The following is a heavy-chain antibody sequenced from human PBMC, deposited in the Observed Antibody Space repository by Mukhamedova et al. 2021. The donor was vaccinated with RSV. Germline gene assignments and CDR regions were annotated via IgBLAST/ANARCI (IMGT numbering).Heavy chain of an antibody. Sequence: EWVSAIGRGGDTYYSGSVKGRFTISRENAKNSLYLQMNSLRAGDTALYYCAREIVDTTTAGWHFDLWGRSTLVTVSS. J-gene: IGHJ2*01. D-gene: IGHD5-18*01. CDR2: IGRGGDT. CDR3: AREIVDTTTAGWHFDL. V-gene: IGHV3-13*04.